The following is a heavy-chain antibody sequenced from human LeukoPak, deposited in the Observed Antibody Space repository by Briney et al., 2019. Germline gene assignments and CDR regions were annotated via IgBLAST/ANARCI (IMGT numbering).Heavy chain of an antibody. J-gene: IGHJ4*02. CDR2: ISSSGSTK. Sequence: PGGSLRLSCAASGFTFSNHGMHWVRQAPGKGLEWVSFISSSGSTKSYADSVKGRFTISRDNAKNSLYLQMNSLRDEDTAVYYCARSVYYADYWGQGTLVTVSS. D-gene: IGHD3-22*01. V-gene: IGHV3-48*02. CDR3: ARSVYYADY. CDR1: GFTFSNHG.